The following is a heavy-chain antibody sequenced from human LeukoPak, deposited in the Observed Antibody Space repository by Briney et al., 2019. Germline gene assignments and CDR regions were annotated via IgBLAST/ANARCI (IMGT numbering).Heavy chain of an antibody. D-gene: IGHD5-18*01. CDR1: GGSISSSTNY. V-gene: IGHV4-39*01. CDR3: ARHLRGFSYGYPDY. J-gene: IGHJ4*02. Sequence: SETLSLTCTVSGGSISSSTNYWGWIRQPPGNGLEWIGSFYYSGSTFDNPAPKSPVPITLGTSNNHFSLKLSSVAGADTAVYYCARHLRGFSYGYPDYWGEGTLVTVSS. CDR2: FYYSGST.